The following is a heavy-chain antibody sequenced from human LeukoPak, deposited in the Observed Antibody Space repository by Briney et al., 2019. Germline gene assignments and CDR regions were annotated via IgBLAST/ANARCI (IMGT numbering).Heavy chain of an antibody. V-gene: IGHV4-34*09. J-gene: IGHJ5*02. CDR3: ARVKKDEMIVVFSS. CDR1: GFTFDDYG. Sequence: LRLSCAASGFTFDDYGMSWVRQAPGKGLEWIGEINHSGSTYYNPSLKSRVTISVDTSKNQFSLKLSSVTAADTAVYYCARVKKDEMIVVFSSWGQGTLVTVSS. D-gene: IGHD3-22*01. CDR2: INHSGST.